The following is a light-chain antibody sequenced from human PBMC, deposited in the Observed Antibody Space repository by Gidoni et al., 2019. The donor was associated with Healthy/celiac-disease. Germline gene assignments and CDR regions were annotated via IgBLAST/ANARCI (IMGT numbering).Light chain of an antibody. Sequence: DIQLTQSPSTLSASVGDRVTITCRASQSISSWLAWYQQKPGKAPKLLIYKASSLESGVPSRFSGSGSGTEFTLTISSLQPDDFATYYCQQYNSIQGRFGQGTKLEIK. V-gene: IGKV1-5*03. CDR3: QQYNSIQGR. CDR2: KAS. CDR1: QSISSW. J-gene: IGKJ2*04.